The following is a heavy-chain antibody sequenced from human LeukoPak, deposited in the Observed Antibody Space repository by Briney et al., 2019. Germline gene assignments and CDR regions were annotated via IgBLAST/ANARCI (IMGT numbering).Heavy chain of an antibody. CDR1: GYTFATYW. D-gene: IGHD1-7*01. Sequence: KPGESLKISCKGSGYTFATYWIGWVRQMPGKGLEWVGTIFSGDSHTTYSPSFQGQVTISADKSINTAYLQWSSLKASDTAIYYCARSNYVNGFDVWGQGTVVTVSS. J-gene: IGHJ3*01. CDR3: ARSNYVNGFDV. CDR2: IFSGDSHT. V-gene: IGHV5-51*03.